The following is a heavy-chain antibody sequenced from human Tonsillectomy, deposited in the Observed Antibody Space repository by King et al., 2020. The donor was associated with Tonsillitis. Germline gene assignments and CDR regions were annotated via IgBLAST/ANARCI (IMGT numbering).Heavy chain of an antibody. CDR1: GFTFINHW. CDR3: ARDFTGWGGGFDV. J-gene: IGHJ4*03. Sequence: VQLVESGGGLTRRGGSLRLSCAASGFTFINHWMTWVRQAPGKGLEWVANIKQDGSERDYVDSVKGRFIISRDNSKKSVFLQMNSLRDEDTAVYFCARDFTGWGGGFDVWGRGTLVTVSS. CDR2: IKQDGSER. D-gene: IGHD3-16*01. V-gene: IGHV3-7*03.